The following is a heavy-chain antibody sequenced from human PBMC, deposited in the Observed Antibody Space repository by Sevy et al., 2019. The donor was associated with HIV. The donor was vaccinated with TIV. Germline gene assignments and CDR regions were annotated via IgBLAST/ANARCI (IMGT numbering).Heavy chain of an antibody. V-gene: IGHV1-69*13. Sequence: ASVKVSCKASGGTFSSYAISWVRQAPGQGLEWMGGIIPIFGTANYAQKFQGRVTITADESTSTAYMELSSLRSEDMAVYYCAREESSSDAFDIWGQGTMVTVSS. J-gene: IGHJ3*02. CDR2: IIPIFGTA. CDR1: GGTFSSYA. D-gene: IGHD6-6*01. CDR3: AREESSSDAFDI.